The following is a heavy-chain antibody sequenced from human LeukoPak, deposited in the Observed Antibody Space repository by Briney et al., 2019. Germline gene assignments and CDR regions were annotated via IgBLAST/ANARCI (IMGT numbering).Heavy chain of an antibody. Sequence: SETLSLTCTVSGGTISSYYWSWIRQPPGKGLEWIGYIYYSGSTNYNPSLKSRVTISVDTSKNQFSLKLSSVTAADTAVYYCARGGDSSGYYYPVFDYWGQGTLVTVSS. CDR1: GGTISSYY. J-gene: IGHJ4*02. V-gene: IGHV4-59*01. CDR2: IYYSGST. CDR3: ARGGDSSGYYYPVFDY. D-gene: IGHD3-22*01.